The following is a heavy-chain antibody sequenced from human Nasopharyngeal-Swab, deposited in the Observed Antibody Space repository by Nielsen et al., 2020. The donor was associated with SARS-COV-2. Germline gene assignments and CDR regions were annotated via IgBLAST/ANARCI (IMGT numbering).Heavy chain of an antibody. Sequence: GGSLRLSCAASGFTFSSYEMNWVRQAPGKGLEWVSYISSSGSTIYYADSVKGRFTISRDNAKNSLYLQMNSLRAEDTAVYYCARPTGFGEAGYFDYWGQGTLVTVPS. CDR1: GFTFSSYE. CDR3: ARPTGFGEAGYFDY. J-gene: IGHJ4*02. D-gene: IGHD3-10*01. V-gene: IGHV3-48*03. CDR2: ISSSGSTI.